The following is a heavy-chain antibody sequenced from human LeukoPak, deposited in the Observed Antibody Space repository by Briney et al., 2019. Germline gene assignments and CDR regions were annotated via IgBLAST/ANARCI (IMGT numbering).Heavy chain of an antibody. D-gene: IGHD2-2*03. Sequence: GASVKVSCKASGYTFTSYDINWVRQATGQGLEWMGWMNPNSGNTGYAQKFQGRVTMTRNTSISTACMELSSLRSEDTAVYYCARAGYYSSTSCYRGHYYYYYYMDVWGKGTTVTVSS. J-gene: IGHJ6*03. V-gene: IGHV1-8*01. CDR2: MNPNSGNT. CDR3: ARAGYYSSTSCYRGHYYYYYYMDV. CDR1: GYTFTSYD.